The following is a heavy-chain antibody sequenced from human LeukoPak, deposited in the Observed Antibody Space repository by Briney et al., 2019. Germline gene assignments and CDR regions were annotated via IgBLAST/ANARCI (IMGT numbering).Heavy chain of an antibody. CDR2: IKSKTAGGTT. CDR1: GFTFSNAW. D-gene: IGHD2-21*01. V-gene: IGHV3-15*01. CDR3: ITPLPYSAQ. J-gene: IGHJ4*02. Sequence: PGGSLRLSCAASGFTFSNAWMTWVRQAPGKGLEWVGRIKSKTAGGTTDYAAPVKDRFSISRDDSKGMMYLQMNSLKTEDTAVYYCITPLPYSAQGGQGTLVTVSS.